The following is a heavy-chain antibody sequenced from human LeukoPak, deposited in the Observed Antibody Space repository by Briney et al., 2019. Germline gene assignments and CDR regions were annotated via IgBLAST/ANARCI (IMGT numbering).Heavy chain of an antibody. D-gene: IGHD3-10*01. CDR2: ISSSSSYI. Sequence: PGGSLRLSCAASGFTFSSYSMNWVRQAPGKGLEWVSSISSSSSYIYYADSVKGRFTISRDNAKNSLYLQMNSLRAEDTAVYYCERHDYYGSGSYYRGAPVDYWGQGTLVTVSS. CDR1: GFTFSSYS. J-gene: IGHJ4*02. V-gene: IGHV3-21*01. CDR3: ERHDYYGSGSYYRGAPVDY.